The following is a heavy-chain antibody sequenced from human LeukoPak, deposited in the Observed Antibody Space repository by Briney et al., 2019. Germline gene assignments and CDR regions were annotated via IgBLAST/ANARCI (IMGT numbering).Heavy chain of an antibody. CDR2: ISAYNGNT. CDR3: ARDRYPMVIPYFDC. D-gene: IGHD3-22*01. Sequence: ASVKVSCKASGYTFTSYGISWVRQAPGQGLEWMGWISAYNGNTNYAQKLQGRVTMTTDTSTSTAYMELRSLRSDDTAVYYCARDRYPMVIPYFDCWGQGTLVTVSS. J-gene: IGHJ4*02. CDR1: GYTFTSYG. V-gene: IGHV1-18*01.